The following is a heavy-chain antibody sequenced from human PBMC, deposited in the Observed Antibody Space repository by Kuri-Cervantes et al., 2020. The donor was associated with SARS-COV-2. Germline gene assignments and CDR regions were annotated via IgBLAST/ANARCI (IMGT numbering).Heavy chain of an antibody. J-gene: IGHJ4*02. CDR3: ARGWTTVPTPYFDY. Sequence: SGTLSLTCTVSGGSISSGDYYWSWIRQPPGKGLEWIGYIYYSGSTYYNPSLKSRVTISVDTSKNQFSLKLSSVTAADTAVYYCARGWTTVPTPYFDYWGQGTLVTVSS. D-gene: IGHD4-11*01. CDR1: GGSISSGDYY. CDR2: IYYSGST. V-gene: IGHV4-30-4*08.